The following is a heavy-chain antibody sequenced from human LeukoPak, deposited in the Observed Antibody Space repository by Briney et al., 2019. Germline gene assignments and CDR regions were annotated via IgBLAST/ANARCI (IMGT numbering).Heavy chain of an antibody. CDR1: GGSISSSSYY. Sequence: PSETLSLTCTVSGGSISSSSYYWGWIRQPPGKGLEWIGSIYYSGSTYYNPSLKSRVTISVDMSKNQFSLKLSSVTAADTAVYYCARSGRDWATRPRNWFDPWGQGTLVTVSS. CDR2: IYYSGST. CDR3: ARSGRDWATRPRNWFDP. V-gene: IGHV4-39*07. J-gene: IGHJ5*02. D-gene: IGHD5-24*01.